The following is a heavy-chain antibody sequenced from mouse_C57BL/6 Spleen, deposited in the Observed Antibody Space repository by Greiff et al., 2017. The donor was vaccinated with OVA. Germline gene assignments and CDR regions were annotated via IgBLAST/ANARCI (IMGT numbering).Heavy chain of an antibody. V-gene: IGHV1-69*01. CDR3: ARSDQDDYDYDERAWCAY. CDR1: GYTFTSYW. CDR2: IDPSDSYT. J-gene: IGHJ3*01. D-gene: IGHD2-4*01. Sequence: QVQLQQPGAELVMPGASVTLSCKASGYTFTSYWMHWVKQRPGQGLEWIGEIDPSDSYTNYNQKFMGKSTLTVDKSSSTAYMQLSSLTSEDSAVYYCARSDQDDYDYDERAWCAYWGQGTLVTVSA.